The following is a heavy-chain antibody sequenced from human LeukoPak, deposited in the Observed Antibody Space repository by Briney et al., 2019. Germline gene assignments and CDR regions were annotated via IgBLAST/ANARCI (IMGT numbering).Heavy chain of an antibody. CDR2: ISYDGSNK. CDR3: AKCLNSGYSSSWYAQYFYYYGMDV. V-gene: IGHV3-30-3*01. J-gene: IGHJ6*02. Sequence: GRSLRLSCAVSGFTFSSYAMHWVRQAPGKGLEWVAVISYDGSNKYYADSVKGRFTISRDNSKNTLYLQMNSLRAEDTAVYYCAKCLNSGYSSSWYAQYFYYYGMDVWGQGTTVTVSS. CDR1: GFTFSSYA. D-gene: IGHD6-13*01.